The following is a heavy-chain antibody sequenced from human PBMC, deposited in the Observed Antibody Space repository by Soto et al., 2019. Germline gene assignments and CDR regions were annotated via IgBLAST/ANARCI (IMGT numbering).Heavy chain of an antibody. CDR1: GFIFSRYS. V-gene: IGHV3-21*01. J-gene: IGHJ4*02. CDR2: IGTSGSYI. D-gene: IGHD5-12*01. Sequence: PGGSLRLSCAVSGFIFSRYSMNWVRQAPGKGLEWVSSIGTSGSYIYDTDSVKGRFTISRDNTKDSLYLQMNSLRAEDTAIYYLGRRVAMVALDYWGQGTLVTVSS. CDR3: GRRVAMVALDY.